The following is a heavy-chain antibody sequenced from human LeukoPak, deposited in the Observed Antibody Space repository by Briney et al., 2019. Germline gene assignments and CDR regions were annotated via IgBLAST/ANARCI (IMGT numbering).Heavy chain of an antibody. CDR3: ASFYCGGDCKSNDAFDI. Sequence: SVKLSCKASGGTFSSYAISWVRQAPGQGLEWMGRIIPILGIANYAQKFQGRVTITADKSTSTAYMELSSLRSEDTAVYYCASFYCGGDCKSNDAFDIWGQGTMVTVSS. CDR2: IIPILGIA. D-gene: IGHD2-21*02. V-gene: IGHV1-69*04. CDR1: GGTFSSYA. J-gene: IGHJ3*02.